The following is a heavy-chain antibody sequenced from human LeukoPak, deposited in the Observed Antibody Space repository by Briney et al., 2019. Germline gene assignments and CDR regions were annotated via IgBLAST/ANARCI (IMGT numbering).Heavy chain of an antibody. CDR2: IKTKIDGGTT. D-gene: IGHD6-19*01. V-gene: IGHV3-15*01. Sequence: GGSLRLSCGASGFTFSNAWMSWVRQAPGKGLEWVGRIKTKIDGGTTDYAAPVKGRFTISRDDSKNTLYLQMNGLKTEDTAVYYCTTQPWQVDYWGQGTLVTVSS. CDR3: TTQPWQVDY. CDR1: GFTFSNAW. J-gene: IGHJ4*02.